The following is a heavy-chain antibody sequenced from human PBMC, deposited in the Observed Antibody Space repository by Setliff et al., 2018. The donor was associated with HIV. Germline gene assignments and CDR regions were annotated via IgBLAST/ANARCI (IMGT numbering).Heavy chain of an antibody. Sequence: PGGSLRLSCAASGFTFSSYEMNWVRQAPGKGLEWVSYISSSGSTIYYADSVKGRFTISRDNAKNSLYLQMNSLRAEDTAVYYCARGLNYYGSGSYLPLGYWGQGTLVTVSS. J-gene: IGHJ4*02. CDR3: ARGLNYYGSGSYLPLGY. CDR1: GFTFSSYE. D-gene: IGHD3-10*01. CDR2: ISSSGSTI. V-gene: IGHV3-48*03.